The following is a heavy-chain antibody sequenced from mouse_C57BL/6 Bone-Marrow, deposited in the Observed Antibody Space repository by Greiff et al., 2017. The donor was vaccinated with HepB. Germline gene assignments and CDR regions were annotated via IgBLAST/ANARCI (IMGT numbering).Heavy chain of an antibody. Sequence: QVHVKQSGAEPVRPGASVKLSCKASGYTFTDYYINWVKQRPGQGLEWIARIYPGSGNTYYNEKFKGKATLTAEKSSSTAYMQLSSLTSEDSAVYFCARSGNWDYFDYWGQGTTLTVSS. V-gene: IGHV1-76*01. J-gene: IGHJ2*01. D-gene: IGHD4-1*01. CDR3: ARSGNWDYFDY. CDR1: GYTFTDYY. CDR2: IYPGSGNT.